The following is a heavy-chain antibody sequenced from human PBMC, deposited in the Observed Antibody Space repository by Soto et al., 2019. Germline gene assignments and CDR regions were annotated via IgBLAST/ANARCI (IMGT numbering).Heavy chain of an antibody. J-gene: IGHJ5*02. CDR3: AXGPHYYESGIPSWSTAA. D-gene: IGHD3-10*01. CDR1: GFTFTSWG. CDR2: NSAYNGNT. V-gene: IGHV1-18*01. Sequence: ASVKVSDKPSGFTFTSWGISWVRQAPGQGLEWMGWNSAYNGNTNYAQKLQGRVTMTTDTSTRTAYMEMRSLWSAGTAVYYCAXGPHYYESGIPSWSTAASGQGTLFSVSS.